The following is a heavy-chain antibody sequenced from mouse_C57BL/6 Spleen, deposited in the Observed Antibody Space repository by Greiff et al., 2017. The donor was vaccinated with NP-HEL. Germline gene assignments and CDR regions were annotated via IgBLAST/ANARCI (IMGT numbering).Heavy chain of an antibody. D-gene: IGHD2-1*01. Sequence: QVQLKQSGAELVKPGASVKISCKASGYAFSSYWMNWVKQRPGKGLEWIGQIYPGDGDTNYNGKFKGKATLTADKSSSTAYMQLSSLTSEDSAVYFCARGIYYGNPFDYWGQGTTLTVSS. CDR1: GYAFSSYW. CDR3: ARGIYYGNPFDY. J-gene: IGHJ2*01. CDR2: IYPGDGDT. V-gene: IGHV1-80*01.